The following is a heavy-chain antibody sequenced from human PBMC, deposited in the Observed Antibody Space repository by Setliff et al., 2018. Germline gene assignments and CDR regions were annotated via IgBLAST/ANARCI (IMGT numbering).Heavy chain of an antibody. D-gene: IGHD6-6*01. J-gene: IGHJ4*02. V-gene: IGHV4-34*01. Sequence: PSETLSLTCAASGGTLTYYYWTWIRQAPGKGLEWIGEINHSGTTNYTPSLKSRVTISIDTSKNQFSLNMRSVTAADTAIYYCARGRNIAIRLLDSWGQGNLVTVSS. CDR2: INHSGTT. CDR3: ARGRNIAIRLLDS. CDR1: GGTLTYYY.